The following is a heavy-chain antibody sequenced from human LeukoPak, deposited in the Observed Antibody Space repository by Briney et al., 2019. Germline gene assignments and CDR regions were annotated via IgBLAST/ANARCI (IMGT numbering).Heavy chain of an antibody. J-gene: IGHJ6*02. Sequence: PGRSLRLSCAASGFTFDDYAMHWVRQAPGKGLEWVSGISWNSGSIGYAGSVKGRFTISRDNAKNSLYLQINSLRAEDTALYYCAKGAAHYYYYGMDVWGQGTTVTVSS. D-gene: IGHD2-15*01. CDR1: GFTFDDYA. V-gene: IGHV3-9*01. CDR2: ISWNSGSI. CDR3: AKGAAHYYYYGMDV.